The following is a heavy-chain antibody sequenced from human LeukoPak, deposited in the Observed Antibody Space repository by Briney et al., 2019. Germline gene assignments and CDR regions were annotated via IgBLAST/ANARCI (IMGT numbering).Heavy chain of an antibody. D-gene: IGHD2-2*01. V-gene: IGHV4-59*01. J-gene: IGHJ6*02. Sequence: PSETLSLTCTVSGGSISSYYWSWIRQPPGKGLEWIGYIYYSGSANYNPSLKSRVTISVDTSKNQFSLKLSSVTAADTAVYYCARVSGGYLTPQLTPDLYGMDVWGQGTTVTVSS. CDR1: GGSISSYY. CDR2: IYYSGSA. CDR3: ARVSGGYLTPQLTPDLYGMDV.